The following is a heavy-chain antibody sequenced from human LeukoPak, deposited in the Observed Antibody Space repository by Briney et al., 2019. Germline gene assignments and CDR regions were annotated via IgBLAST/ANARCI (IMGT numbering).Heavy chain of an antibody. CDR3: ASPSRGYCSGGSCSHAFDI. D-gene: IGHD2-15*01. V-gene: IGHV1-69*13. CDR2: IIPIFGTA. CDR1: GGTFSSYA. J-gene: IGHJ3*02. Sequence: SVKVSCKASGGTFSSYAISWVRQAPGQGHEWMGGIIPIFGTANYAQKFQGRVTITADESTSTAYMELSSLRSEDTAVYYCASPSRGYCSGGSCSHAFDIWGQGTMVTVSS.